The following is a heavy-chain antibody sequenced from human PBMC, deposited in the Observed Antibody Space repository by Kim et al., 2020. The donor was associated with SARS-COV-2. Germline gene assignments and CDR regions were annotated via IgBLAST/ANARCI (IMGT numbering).Heavy chain of an antibody. D-gene: IGHD3-10*01. J-gene: IGHJ2*01. Sequence: SETLSLTCTVSGGSISSSSYYWGWIRQPPGKGLEWIGSIYYSGSTYYNPSLKSRVTISIDTSKNQFSLKLSSVTAADTAVYYCARQGPCWGMVRGSCTHWYFDLWGRGTLVTVSS. CDR3: ARQGPCWGMVRGSCTHWYFDL. V-gene: IGHV4-39*01. CDR1: GGSISSSSYY. CDR2: IYYSGST.